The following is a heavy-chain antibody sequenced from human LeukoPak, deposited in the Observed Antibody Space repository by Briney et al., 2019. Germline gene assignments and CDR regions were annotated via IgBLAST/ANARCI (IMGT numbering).Heavy chain of an antibody. Sequence: GGSLRLSCEASGFTFGNYAMNWVRQAPGKGLEWVSTISGTGSSTYYADSAKGRFTISRDNSKDTLFLQLNSLTAADTAMYFCARASVAIPQYCNSWGQGTLVTVSS. CDR2: ISGTGSST. V-gene: IGHV3-23*01. J-gene: IGHJ5*02. CDR1: GFTFGNYA. D-gene: IGHD2-2*02. CDR3: ARASVAIPQYCNS.